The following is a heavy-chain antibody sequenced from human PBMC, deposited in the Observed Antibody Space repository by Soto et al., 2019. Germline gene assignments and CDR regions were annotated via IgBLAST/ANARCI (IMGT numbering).Heavy chain of an antibody. Sequence: SVKVSCKASGGAFSSYTISWVRQAPGQGLEWMGRIIPILGIANYAQKFQGRVTITADKSTSTAYMELSSLRSEDTAVYYCASGPRGDSSFDYWGQGTLVTVS. CDR1: GGAFSSYT. J-gene: IGHJ4*02. D-gene: IGHD6-13*01. V-gene: IGHV1-69*02. CDR3: ASGPRGDSSFDY. CDR2: IIPILGIA.